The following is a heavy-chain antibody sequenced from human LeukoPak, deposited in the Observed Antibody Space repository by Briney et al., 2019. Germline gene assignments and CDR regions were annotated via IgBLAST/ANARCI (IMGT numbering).Heavy chain of an antibody. CDR1: GFTFSSYA. CDR3: ARDGLGYCSGGSCLGY. J-gene: IGHJ4*02. CDR2: ISYDGNNK. Sequence: GGSLRLSCAASGFTFSSYAMHWVRQAPGKGLEWVAVISYDGNNKYYADSVKGRFTISRDNSKNTLYLQMNSLRAEDTAVYYCARDGLGYCSGGSCLGYWGQGTLVTVSS. V-gene: IGHV3-30-3*01. D-gene: IGHD2-15*01.